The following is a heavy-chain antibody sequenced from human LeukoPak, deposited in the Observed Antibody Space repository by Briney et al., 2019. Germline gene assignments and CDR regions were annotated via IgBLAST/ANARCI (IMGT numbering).Heavy chain of an antibody. CDR3: ARRLLWFGELNY. Sequence: SETLSLTCTVSGGSISSGDYYWSRIRQPPGKGLEWIGYIYYSGSTYYNPSLKSRVTISVDTSKNQFSLKLSSVTAADTAVYYCARRLLWFGELNYWGQGTLVTVSS. V-gene: IGHV4-30-4*08. J-gene: IGHJ4*02. CDR1: GGSISSGDYY. CDR2: IYYSGST. D-gene: IGHD3-10*01.